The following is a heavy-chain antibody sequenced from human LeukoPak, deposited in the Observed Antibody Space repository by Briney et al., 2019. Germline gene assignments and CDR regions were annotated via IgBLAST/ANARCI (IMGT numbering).Heavy chain of an antibody. D-gene: IGHD6-19*01. Sequence: GGSLRLSCAASGFTFSSYGMSWVRQAPGKGLEWVSAISGSGGSTYYADSVKGRFTISRDNSKNTLYLQMNSLRAEDTAVYYCARDKIIAVAGTNYYYMDVWGKGTTVTVSS. J-gene: IGHJ6*03. CDR2: ISGSGGST. V-gene: IGHV3-23*01. CDR3: ARDKIIAVAGTNYYYMDV. CDR1: GFTFSSYG.